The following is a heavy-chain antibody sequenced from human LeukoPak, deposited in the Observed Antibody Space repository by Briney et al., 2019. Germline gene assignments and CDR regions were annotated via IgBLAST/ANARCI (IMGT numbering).Heavy chain of an antibody. V-gene: IGHV1-46*01. D-gene: IGHD3-22*01. J-gene: IGHJ4*02. Sequence: ASVKVSCKASGYTFTSYYMHWVRQAPGQGLEWMGIINPSGGSTSYAQKFQGRVTMTRDTSTSTVYMELSSLRSEDTAVYYCARAAYYDSSGYYYGALYFDYWGQGTLVTVS. CDR3: ARAAYYDSSGYYYGALYFDY. CDR1: GYTFTSYY. CDR2: INPSGGST.